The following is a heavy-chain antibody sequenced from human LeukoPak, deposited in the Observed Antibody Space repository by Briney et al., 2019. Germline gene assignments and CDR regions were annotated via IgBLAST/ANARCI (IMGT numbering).Heavy chain of an antibody. V-gene: IGHV4-4*07. CDR1: GQSTTTYR. D-gene: IGHD2-2*01. CDR2: IDEDGST. Sequence: SETLSLTCSVSGQSTTTYRWSWIRQSAAKGLEWMGRIDEDGSTTYSPSLRSRVTVSADTSKNQVSLKLKFVTAADTAVYFCARGYRSTTHCHFDSWGRGTLVTVSS. CDR3: ARGYRSTTHCHFDS. J-gene: IGHJ5*01.